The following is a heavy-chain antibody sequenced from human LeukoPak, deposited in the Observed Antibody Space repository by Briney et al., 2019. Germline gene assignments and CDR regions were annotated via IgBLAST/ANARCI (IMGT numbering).Heavy chain of an antibody. D-gene: IGHD4-23*01. CDR3: ARGGSYGGYHSY. J-gene: IGHJ4*02. V-gene: IGHV3-48*04. CDR1: GFIFSSYS. Sequence: GGSLRLSCAASGFIFSSYSMNWVRQAPGKGLEWVSYISSSSSTMYYAASVKGRFTISRDNAKNSLYLQMNSLRAEDTALYYCARGGSYGGYHSYWGQGTLVTVSS. CDR2: ISSSSSTM.